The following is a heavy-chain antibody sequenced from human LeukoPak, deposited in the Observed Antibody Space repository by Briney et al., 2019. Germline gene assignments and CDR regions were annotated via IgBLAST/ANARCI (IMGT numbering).Heavy chain of an antibody. J-gene: IGHJ4*02. CDR3: ARHKGATVDY. Sequence: SETLSLTCTVSGGSISSYYWSWIRQPPGKGLEWIGYIYYSGSTNYNPSLKSRVTISVGTSKNQFSLKLSSVTAADTAVYYCARHKGATVDYWGQGTLVTVSS. V-gene: IGHV4-59*08. D-gene: IGHD1-26*01. CDR1: GGSISSYY. CDR2: IYYSGST.